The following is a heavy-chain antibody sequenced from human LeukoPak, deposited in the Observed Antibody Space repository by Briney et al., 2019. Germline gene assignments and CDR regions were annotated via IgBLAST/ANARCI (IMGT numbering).Heavy chain of an antibody. D-gene: IGHD3-10*01. J-gene: IGHJ5*02. CDR3: ARAGIWFLDGGTNWFDP. CDR2: IYYSGST. Sequence: SETLSLTCTVSGGSISSYYWSWIRQPPGKGLEWIGYIYYSGSTNYNPSLKSRATISVDTSKNQFSLKLSSVTAADTAVYYCARAGIWFLDGGTNWFDPWGQGTLVTVSS. V-gene: IGHV4-59*08. CDR1: GGSISSYY.